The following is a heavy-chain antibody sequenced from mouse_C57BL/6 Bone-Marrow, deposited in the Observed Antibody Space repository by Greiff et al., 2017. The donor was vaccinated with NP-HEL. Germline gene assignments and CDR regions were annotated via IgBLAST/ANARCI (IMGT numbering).Heavy chain of an antibody. Sequence: VKLMESGAELVRPGTSVKVSCKASGYAFTNYLIEWVKQRPGQGLEWIGVINPGSGGTNYNEKFKGKATLTADKSSSTAYMQLSSLTSEDSAVYFCAITTVVETTFAYWGQGTLVTVSA. CDR1: GYAFTNYL. J-gene: IGHJ3*01. CDR3: AITTVVETTFAY. D-gene: IGHD1-1*01. CDR2: INPGSGGT. V-gene: IGHV1-54*01.